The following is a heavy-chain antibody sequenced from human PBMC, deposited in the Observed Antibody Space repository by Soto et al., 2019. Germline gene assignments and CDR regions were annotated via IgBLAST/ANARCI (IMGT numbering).Heavy chain of an antibody. D-gene: IGHD1-1*01. CDR1: GGSVNSGNYY. Sequence: QVQLQQWGAGLLKPSETLSLTCAVFGGSVNSGNYYWSWIRQPPGKGLEWIGEMSHSGGTHFNPSLKSRVTLSVDTSKNQFSLKMSSVTAGDTALYYCARVERGTATTVVDAFDIWGPGTMVTVSS. CDR2: MSHSGGT. V-gene: IGHV4-34*01. CDR3: ARVERGTATTVVDAFDI. J-gene: IGHJ3*02.